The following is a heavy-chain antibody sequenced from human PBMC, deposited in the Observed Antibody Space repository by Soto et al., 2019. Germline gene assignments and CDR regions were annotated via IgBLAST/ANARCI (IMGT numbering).Heavy chain of an antibody. V-gene: IGHV1-8*01. Sequence: QVQLVQSGPEVREPGASVKVSCKAFGYTFTSCDVNWVRQAPGQGLEWMGWMNPANGNTGYAQKFQGRVTMTRDSSMSTAYMELSSLRSEDTAVYYCARISGRPSNYYHIDVWGQGTTVTVSS. CDR2: MNPANGNT. CDR1: GYTFTSCD. CDR3: ARISGRPSNYYHIDV. J-gene: IGHJ6*02. D-gene: IGHD1-26*01.